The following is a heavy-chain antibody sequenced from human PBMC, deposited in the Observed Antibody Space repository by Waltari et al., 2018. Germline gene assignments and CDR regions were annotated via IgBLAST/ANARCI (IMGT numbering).Heavy chain of an antibody. CDR2: VNPNSGGT. Sequence: QVQLVQSGAEVKKPGASVKVSCKASGYTFTSYYMHWVRQAPGQGLEWMGCVNPNSGGTNYAEKFKGRVTVTRDTSVSTAYMELSRLSSDETAVYYCARDLVPKVGDRFVNYYFMDVWGKGTTVTVSS. CDR1: GYTFTSYY. CDR3: ARDLVPKVGDRFVNYYFMDV. J-gene: IGHJ6*03. V-gene: IGHV1-2*02. D-gene: IGHD3-16*01.